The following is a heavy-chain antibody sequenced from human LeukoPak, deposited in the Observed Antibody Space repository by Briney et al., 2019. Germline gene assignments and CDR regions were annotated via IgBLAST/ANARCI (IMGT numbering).Heavy chain of an antibody. D-gene: IGHD3-16*02. J-gene: IGHJ4*02. CDR2: IKQDGSEK. CDR1: GFTFDTYW. CDR3: ARGDTQSKYRQFDS. Sequence: GGSLRLSCAPSGFTFDTYWMSWVRQAPGKGVEWVANIKQDGSEKDYVDSAKGRFTISRDNAKNSLYLQMNSLRAEDTGVYYCARGDTQSKYRQFDSWGQGSLVIVSS. V-gene: IGHV3-7*04.